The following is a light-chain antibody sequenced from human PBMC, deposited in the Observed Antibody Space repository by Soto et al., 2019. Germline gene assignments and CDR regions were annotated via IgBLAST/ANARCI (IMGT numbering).Light chain of an antibody. CDR3: QQRSRWPMP. CDR1: QSVSTF. CDR2: DTF. Sequence: EVVLTQSPATLSLSPGERATLSCRASQSVSTFVDWYQHKPGQAPRPVIYDTFKRATGVPDRLSGGGSGTDFTLSISSLEPEVCGGYYCQQRSRWPMPFGQGTRLELK. V-gene: IGKV3-11*01. J-gene: IGKJ5*01.